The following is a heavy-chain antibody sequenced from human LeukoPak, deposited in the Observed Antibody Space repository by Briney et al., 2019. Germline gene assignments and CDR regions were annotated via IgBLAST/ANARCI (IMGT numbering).Heavy chain of an antibody. CDR2: ISGGTDST. CDR1: GFTFSTYA. CDR3: VQQYSNIWSVGDS. Sequence: GGSLRLSCATSGFTFSTYAMSWVRQAPGKGLEWVSAISGGTDSTYYTDSVKGRFTISRDTAKNTLYLQMNSLRAEDTAVYYCVQQYSNIWSVGDSWGQGTLVTVSS. D-gene: IGHD6-13*01. J-gene: IGHJ4*02. V-gene: IGHV3-23*01.